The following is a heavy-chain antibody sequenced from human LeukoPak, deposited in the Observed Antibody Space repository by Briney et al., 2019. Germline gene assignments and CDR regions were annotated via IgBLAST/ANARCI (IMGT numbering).Heavy chain of an antibody. V-gene: IGHV4-31*03. CDR1: GGSISSGGYY. J-gene: IGHJ3*02. Sequence: SETLSLTCTVSGGSISSGGYYWSWIRQHPGKGLEWIGYIYYSGSTYYNPSLKSRVTISVDTSKNQFSLKLSSVAAADTAVYYCASLPGGIAAAGTNYAFDIWGQGTMVTVSS. CDR3: ASLPGGIAAAGTNYAFDI. CDR2: IYYSGST. D-gene: IGHD6-13*01.